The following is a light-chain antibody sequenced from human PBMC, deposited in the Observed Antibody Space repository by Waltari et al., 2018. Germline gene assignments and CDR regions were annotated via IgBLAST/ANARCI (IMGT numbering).Light chain of an antibody. J-gene: IGKJ1*01. CDR1: QSVSNNY. CDR3: QQFVSSPRT. V-gene: IGKV3-20*01. CDR2: GTS. Sequence: VLTQSPGTLSLSPGEKATLSCRASQSVSNNYLLWYQQKPGQAHRVLIYGTSNRATGIPDRFSGSGSGTDFTLTISRLEPEDFAVYYCQQFVSSPRTFGQGTKVEFK.